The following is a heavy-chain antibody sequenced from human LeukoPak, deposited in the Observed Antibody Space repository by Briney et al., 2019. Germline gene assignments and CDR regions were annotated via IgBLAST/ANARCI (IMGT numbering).Heavy chain of an antibody. CDR1: GFTFDDYA. Sequence: GSLRLSCAASGFTFDDYAMHWVRQAPGKGLEWVSAISGSGGSTYYADSVKGRFTISRDNSKNTLYLQMNSLRAEDTAVYYCARYSSGWYSSDYFDYWGQGTLVTVSS. CDR2: ISGSGGST. V-gene: IGHV3-23*01. D-gene: IGHD6-19*01. CDR3: ARYSSGWYSSDYFDY. J-gene: IGHJ4*02.